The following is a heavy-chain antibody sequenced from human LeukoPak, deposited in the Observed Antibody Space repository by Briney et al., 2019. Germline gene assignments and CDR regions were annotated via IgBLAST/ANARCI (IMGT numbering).Heavy chain of an antibody. CDR2: IANDGGST. D-gene: IGHD1/OR15-1a*01. V-gene: IGHV3-23*01. CDR3: AKSHSVEQRGYFDY. J-gene: IGHJ4*02. Sequence: GGSLRLSCAASGFTFSTYAMSWVRQAPGKGLEWVSSIANDGGSTYYADSVKGRFTISRDNSKNTVYLQMNSLRAEDMAVYYCAKSHSVEQRGYFDYWGQGTLVPVSS. CDR1: GFTFSTYA.